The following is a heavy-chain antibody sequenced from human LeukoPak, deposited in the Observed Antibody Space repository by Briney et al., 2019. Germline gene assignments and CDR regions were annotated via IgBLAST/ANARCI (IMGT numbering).Heavy chain of an antibody. CDR3: ARHYPGYDIVVVPAAMAFDY. V-gene: IGHV4-39*01. Sequence: SETLSLTCTVSGGSTSSSSYYWGWIRQPPGKGLEWIGSIYYSGSTYYNPSLKSRVTISVDTSKNQFSLKLSSVTAADTAVYYCARHYPGYDIVVVPAAMAFDYWGQGTLVTVSS. CDR1: GGSTSSSSYY. CDR2: IYYSGST. D-gene: IGHD2-2*01. J-gene: IGHJ4*02.